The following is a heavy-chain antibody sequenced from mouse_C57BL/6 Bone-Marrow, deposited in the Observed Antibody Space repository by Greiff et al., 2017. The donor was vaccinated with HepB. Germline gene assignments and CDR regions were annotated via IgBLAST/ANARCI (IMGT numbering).Heavy chain of an antibody. CDR2: IDPSDSYT. V-gene: IGHV1-69*01. J-gene: IGHJ4*01. D-gene: IGHD2-5*01. CDR3: ARYPAYYSNLYYAMDY. CDR1: GYTFTSYW. Sequence: VQLQQPGAELVMPGASVKLSCKASGYTFTSYWMHWVKQRPGQGLEWIGEIDPSDSYTNYNQKFKGKSTLTVDKSSSTAYMQLSSLTSEDSAVYYCARYPAYYSNLYYAMDYWGQGTSVTVSS.